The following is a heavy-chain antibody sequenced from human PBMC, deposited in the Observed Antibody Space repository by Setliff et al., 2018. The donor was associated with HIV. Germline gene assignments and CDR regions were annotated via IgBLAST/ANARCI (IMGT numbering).Heavy chain of an antibody. Sequence: QPGGSLRLSCATSEFTFSSYAMGWVRQAPERGLEWVSVIQSDGSRTSYSDSVRGRFTISRDNSKNTLFLEMSSLSADDTAIYYCAKLPHSSAWYSPFYYFEYWGQGTLVTVSS. CDR3: AKLPHSSAWYSPFYYFEY. V-gene: IGHV3-23*03. D-gene: IGHD6-19*01. J-gene: IGHJ4*02. CDR1: EFTFSSYA. CDR2: IQSDGSRT.